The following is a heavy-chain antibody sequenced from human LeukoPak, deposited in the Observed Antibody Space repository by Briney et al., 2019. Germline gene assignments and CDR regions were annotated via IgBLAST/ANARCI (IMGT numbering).Heavy chain of an antibody. V-gene: IGHV6-1*01. CDR2: YRSKLYN. J-gene: IGHJ4*02. CDR3: ARVKWRGPTSSGWLDY. D-gene: IGHD6-19*01. Sequence: YRSKLYNDYAVSVKSRIPINPETSKNQFSLHLNSMTPEDTAVYYCARVKWRGPTSSGWLDYWGQGTLVTVSS.